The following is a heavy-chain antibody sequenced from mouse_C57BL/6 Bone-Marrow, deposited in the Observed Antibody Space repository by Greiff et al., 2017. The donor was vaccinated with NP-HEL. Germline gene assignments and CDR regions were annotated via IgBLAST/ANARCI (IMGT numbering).Heavy chain of an antibody. V-gene: IGHV1-74*01. CDR3: AILGIYYGPAWFAY. J-gene: IGHJ3*01. Sequence: QVQLQQPGAELVKPGASVKVSCKASGYTFTSYWMHWVKQRPGQGLEWIGRIHPSDSETNYNQKFKGKATLTVDKSSSTAYMQLSSLTSEDSAVYYCAILGIYYGPAWFAYWGQGTLVTVSA. CDR1: GYTFTSYW. CDR2: IHPSDSET. D-gene: IGHD2-1*01.